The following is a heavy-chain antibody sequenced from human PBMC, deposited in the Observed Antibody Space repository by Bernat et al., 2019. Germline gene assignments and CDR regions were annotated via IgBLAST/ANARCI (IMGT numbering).Heavy chain of an antibody. CDR3: ARGDSSNYLGSLEY. CDR1: GDTVSSNSAA. V-gene: IGHV6-1*01. D-gene: IGHD4-4*01. J-gene: IGHJ4*02. Sequence: QVQLQQSGPGLVKPSRTLSLTCAISGDTVSSNSAAWNWIRQSPSRGLEWLGRTYYRSKWYNDYAVSVRSRINIKPDTSKNQFSLQLNSVTPEDTAVYYCARGDSSNYLGSLEYWGQGVLVTVAS. CDR2: TYYRSKWYN.